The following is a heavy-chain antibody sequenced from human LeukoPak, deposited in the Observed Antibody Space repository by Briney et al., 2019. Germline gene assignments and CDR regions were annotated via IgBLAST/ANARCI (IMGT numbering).Heavy chain of an antibody. CDR1: GYMFTDYF. Sequence: ASVRVSCKASGYMFTDYFMHCVRQAPGQGPEWMGWFNPKSGDKNYAQQFQGSVTMTRDTSINTAYMEVSGLPSDDTAVYYCARAQLLTAPAGTFADNWGQGTLVTVSS. V-gene: IGHV1-2*02. CDR3: ARAQLLTAPAGTFADN. CDR2: FNPKSGDK. D-gene: IGHD6-13*01. J-gene: IGHJ4*02.